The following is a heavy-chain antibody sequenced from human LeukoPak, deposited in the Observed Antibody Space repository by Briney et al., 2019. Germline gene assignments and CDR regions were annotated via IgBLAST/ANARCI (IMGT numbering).Heavy chain of an antibody. D-gene: IGHD5-24*01. V-gene: IGHV5-51*01. CDR1: GYSFTSSW. CDR2: IYPGDSDT. J-gene: IGHJ4*02. Sequence: PGESLKISCKGSGYSFTSSWIGWVRQMPGKGLEWMGIIYPGDSDTRYSPSFQGQVTISADKSISTAYLQWSSLKASDTAMYYCARRGEMVTIPLDYWGQGTLVTVSS. CDR3: ARRGEMVTIPLDY.